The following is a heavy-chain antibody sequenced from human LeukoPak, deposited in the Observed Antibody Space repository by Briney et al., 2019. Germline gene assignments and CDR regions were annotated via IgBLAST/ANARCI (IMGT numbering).Heavy chain of an antibody. V-gene: IGHV3-23*01. CDR1: GFTFRSYA. CDR2: ISGSGGST. CDR3: AKDFAVYSTSYYDY. J-gene: IGHJ4*02. Sequence: GGSLRLSCAASGFTFRSYAMSWVRQAPGNGLEWVSAISGSGGSTYYADSVKGRFTISRDNSKTTLYLQVNSLRAEDTAVYYCAKDFAVYSTSYYDYWGQGTLVIVSS. D-gene: IGHD6-13*01.